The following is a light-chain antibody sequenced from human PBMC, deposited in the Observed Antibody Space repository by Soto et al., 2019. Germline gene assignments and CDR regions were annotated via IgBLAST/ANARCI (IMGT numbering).Light chain of an antibody. Sequence: QSVLTQPPSVSGAPGQSVTISCTGSSSNIGAGYDVHWYQQLPVAAPKLLIYGNSNRPSGVPDRFSGSRSGTSASLAITGLQPEDEADYYCQSYDTPVYVFGGGTKVTVL. CDR3: QSYDTPVYV. V-gene: IGLV1-40*01. CDR1: SSNIGAGYD. CDR2: GNS. J-gene: IGLJ1*01.